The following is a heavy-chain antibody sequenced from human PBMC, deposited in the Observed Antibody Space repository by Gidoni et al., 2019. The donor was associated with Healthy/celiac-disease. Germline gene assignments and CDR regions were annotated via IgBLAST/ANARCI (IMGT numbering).Heavy chain of an antibody. CDR1: GFTFSSYD. Sequence: EVQLVESGGGLVQPGGSLRLSCAASGFTFSSYDMHWVRQATGKGLEWVSAIGTAGDTYYPGSVKGRFTISRENAKNSLYLQMNSLRAEDTAVYYCARAIPYYYDSSGYWYYFDYWGQGTLVTVSS. CDR2: IGTAGDT. D-gene: IGHD3-22*01. V-gene: IGHV3-13*01. J-gene: IGHJ4*02. CDR3: ARAIPYYYDSSGYWYYFDY.